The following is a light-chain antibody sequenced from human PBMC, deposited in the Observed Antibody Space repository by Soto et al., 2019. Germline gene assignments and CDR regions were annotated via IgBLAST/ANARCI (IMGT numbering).Light chain of an antibody. V-gene: IGKV3-11*01. Sequence: EIVLTQSPATLSLSPGERATLSCSASQSVSSYLAWYQQKPGQAPRLLIYDASNRATGIPARFRGSGSGTDFTLTISSLQSEDFEIYYCQQYDIWHPYTGGQGT. J-gene: IGKJ2*01. CDR2: DAS. CDR3: QQYDIWHPYT. CDR1: QSVSSY.